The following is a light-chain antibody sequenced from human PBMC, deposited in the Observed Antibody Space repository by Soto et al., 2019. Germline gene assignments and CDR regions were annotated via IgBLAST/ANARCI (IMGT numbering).Light chain of an antibody. CDR2: DNN. CDR1: TSTIGDNY. Sequence: QSVLTQPPSVSAAPGQKVTISCSGSTSTIGDNYVSWYQHLPGTAPKLLIYDNNERPSGIPDRFFASKSDTSATLGITGLQTGDEAYYYCGTWDSSLNVGVFGGGTKVTVL. V-gene: IGLV1-51*01. CDR3: GTWDSSLNVGV. J-gene: IGLJ3*02.